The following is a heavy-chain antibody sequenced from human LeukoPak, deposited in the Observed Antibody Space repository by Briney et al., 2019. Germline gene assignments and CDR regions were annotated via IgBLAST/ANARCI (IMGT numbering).Heavy chain of an antibody. CDR1: GYTFTSYD. J-gene: IGHJ6*02. CDR2: MNPNSGNT. Sequence: GASVKVSCKASGYTFTSYDIHWLRQATGQGLEWMGWMNPNSGNTGYAQKFQGRVTMTRNTSISTAYMELSSLRSEDTAVYYCATATYYDFWSGYYAVYYYYGMDVWGQGTTVTVSS. V-gene: IGHV1-8*01. CDR3: ATATYYDFWSGYYAVYYYYGMDV. D-gene: IGHD3-3*01.